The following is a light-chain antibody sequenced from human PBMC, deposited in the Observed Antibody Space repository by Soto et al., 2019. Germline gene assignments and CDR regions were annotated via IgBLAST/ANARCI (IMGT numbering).Light chain of an antibody. CDR3: QQNAASPIT. CDR2: GAS. CDR1: QSVGNNY. J-gene: IGKJ4*01. Sequence: EIVLTQSPGTLSLSPGERATLTCRASQSVGNNYLAWYQQKPGQAPRLLIHGASRRATGIPDRFSGSGSGTDFALTISSLEPEDFAVFYGQQNAASPITFGGGSKVEIK. V-gene: IGKV3-20*01.